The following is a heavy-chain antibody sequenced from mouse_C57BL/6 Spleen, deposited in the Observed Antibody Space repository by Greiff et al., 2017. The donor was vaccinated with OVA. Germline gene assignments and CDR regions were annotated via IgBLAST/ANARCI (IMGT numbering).Heavy chain of an antibody. Sequence: EVQGVESGGGLVQPGGSLSLSCAASGFTFTDYYMSWVRQPPGKALEWLGFIRNKANGYTTEYSASVKGRFTISRDNSQSILYLQMNALRAEDSATYYCARVDSSGYDAMDYWGQGTSVTVSS. CDR2: IRNKANGYTT. J-gene: IGHJ4*01. V-gene: IGHV7-3*01. D-gene: IGHD3-2*02. CDR1: GFTFTDYY. CDR3: ARVDSSGYDAMDY.